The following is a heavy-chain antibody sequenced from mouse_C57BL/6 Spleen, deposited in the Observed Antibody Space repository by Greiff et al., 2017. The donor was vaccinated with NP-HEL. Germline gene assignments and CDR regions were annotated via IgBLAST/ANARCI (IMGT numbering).Heavy chain of an antibody. Sequence: QVQLKESGAELARPGASVKLSCKASGYTFTSYGISWVKQRTGQGLEWIGEIYPRSGNTYYNEKFKGKATLTADKSSSTAYMELRSLTSEDSAVYFCARGDYGSSYVYFDVWGTGTTVTVSS. D-gene: IGHD1-1*01. V-gene: IGHV1-81*01. CDR2: IYPRSGNT. CDR3: ARGDYGSSYVYFDV. CDR1: GYTFTSYG. J-gene: IGHJ1*03.